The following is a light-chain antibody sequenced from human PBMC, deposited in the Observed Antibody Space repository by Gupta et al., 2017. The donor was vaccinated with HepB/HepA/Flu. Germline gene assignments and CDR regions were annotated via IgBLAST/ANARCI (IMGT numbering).Light chain of an antibody. Sequence: AALIHPPSAPASPGQSCTLSCPGTSSDVGAYDYVSWYQQYPGKAPKLMIYEVTKRPSGVPIRFSGSKSGNTASLTVSGLQAEDEADYYCSSYAGSTNWVFGGGTKLAVL. CDR3: SSYAGSTNWV. CDR1: SSDVGAYDY. CDR2: EVT. J-gene: IGLJ3*02. V-gene: IGLV2-8*01.